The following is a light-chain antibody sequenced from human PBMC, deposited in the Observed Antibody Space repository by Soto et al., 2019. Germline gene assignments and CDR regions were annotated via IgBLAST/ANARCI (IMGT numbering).Light chain of an antibody. J-gene: IGLJ2*01. V-gene: IGLV1-51*01. CDR3: GTWDDSLNGVV. CDR2: EHN. Sequence: QSVLTQPPSVSAAPGLKVTISCSGSISNIGVNYVSWYQQVPGTAPKLLIYEHNKRPSGIPDRFSGSTSGTSATLGITGLQTGDEGDYYCGTWDDSLNGVVFGGGTKVTVL. CDR1: ISNIGVNY.